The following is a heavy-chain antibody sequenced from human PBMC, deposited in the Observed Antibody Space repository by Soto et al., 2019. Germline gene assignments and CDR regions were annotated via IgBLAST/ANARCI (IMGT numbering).Heavy chain of an antibody. V-gene: IGHV4-34*01. CDR2: INHSGRT. CDR3: ARGRPDGYGSEIGDLDY. CDR1: GGSFSGYY. J-gene: IGHJ4*02. Sequence: QVHLQQWGAGLLKPSETLSLTCAVYGGSFSGYYWTWIRQPPGKGLEWIGEINHSGRTNYNPSLKSRVTISVDTSKNQLSLKMTSLTAADTAVYYCARGRPDGYGSEIGDLDYWGQGNLVTVSS. D-gene: IGHD4-17*01.